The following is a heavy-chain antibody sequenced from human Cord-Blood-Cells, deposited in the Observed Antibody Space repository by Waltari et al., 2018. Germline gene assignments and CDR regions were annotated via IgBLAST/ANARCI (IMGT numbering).Heavy chain of an antibody. CDR2: IYYSGST. Sequence: QLQLQESGPGLVKPSETLSLTCTVSGGSISSSSYYWCWIRQPPGKGLEWIGSIYYSGSTYYNPSLKSRVTISVDTSKNQFSLKLSSVTAADTAVYYCARDPGIDAFDIWGQGTMVTVSS. J-gene: IGHJ3*02. V-gene: IGHV4-39*07. D-gene: IGHD3-10*01. CDR3: ARDPGIDAFDI. CDR1: GGSISSSSYY.